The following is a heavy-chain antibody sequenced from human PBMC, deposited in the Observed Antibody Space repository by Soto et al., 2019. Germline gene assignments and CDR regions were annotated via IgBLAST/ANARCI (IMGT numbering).Heavy chain of an antibody. J-gene: IGHJ4*02. CDR2: IFWDEDK. CDR1: GFSLSTSGVG. D-gene: IGHD3-22*01. V-gene: IGHV2-5*02. CDR3: AHISTYDSSGFRIDY. Sequence: QITLKESGPTLVKPTQTLTLTCMFSGFSLSTSGVGVGWIRQPPGKALEWLALIFWDEDKRYSPSLKSRLAIAKDTSKNQVVLTMTNMDPVDTATYYCAHISTYDSSGFRIDYWGQGMLVTVSS.